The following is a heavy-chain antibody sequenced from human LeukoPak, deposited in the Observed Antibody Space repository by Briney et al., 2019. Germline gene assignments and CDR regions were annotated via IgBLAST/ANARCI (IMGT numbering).Heavy chain of an antibody. J-gene: IGHJ6*03. Sequence: ASVKVSCKASGGTFSSYAISWVRQAPGQGLEWMGGIIPIFGTANYAQKFQGRVTITADKSTSTAYMELSSLRSEDTAVYYCARADYYGSGSYYNTYYYYYMDVWGKGTTVTISS. CDR3: ARADYYGSGSYYNTYYYYYMDV. V-gene: IGHV1-69*06. CDR1: GGTFSSYA. CDR2: IIPIFGTA. D-gene: IGHD3-10*01.